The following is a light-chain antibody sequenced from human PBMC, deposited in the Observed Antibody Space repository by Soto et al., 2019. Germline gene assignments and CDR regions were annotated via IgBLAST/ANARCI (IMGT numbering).Light chain of an antibody. Sequence: EIVLTQSPGTLSLSPVERATLSGMASQSARSSLGWYQQKPGQAPRLLIFGASTRATAIPDRFSGSGSGTDFTLTISRLEPEDFAMYYCQQYGRSPQTFGQGTKVDIK. J-gene: IGKJ1*01. V-gene: IGKV3-20*01. CDR1: QSARSS. CDR2: GAS. CDR3: QQYGRSPQT.